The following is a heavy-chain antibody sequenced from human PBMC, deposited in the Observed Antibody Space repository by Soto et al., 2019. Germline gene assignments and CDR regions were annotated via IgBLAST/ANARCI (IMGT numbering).Heavy chain of an antibody. J-gene: IGHJ4*02. D-gene: IGHD1-26*01. CDR2: ISGSGGST. Sequence: PGGSLRLSCAASGFTFSSYAMSWVRQAPGKGLEWVSAISGSGGSTYYADSVKGRFTISRDNSKNTLYLQMNSLRAEDTAVYYCAKDSPWELLQSYYFDYWGQGTLVTVSS. CDR3: AKDSPWELLQSYYFDY. CDR1: GFTFSSYA. V-gene: IGHV3-23*01.